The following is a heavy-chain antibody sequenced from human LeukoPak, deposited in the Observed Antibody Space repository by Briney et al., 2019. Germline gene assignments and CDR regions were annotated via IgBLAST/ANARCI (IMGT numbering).Heavy chain of an antibody. CDR2: ISGDGGST. CDR3: ARGDQWLIHY. Sequence: GGSLRLSCAASGFTFHGHAMHWVRQVPGKGLEWVSLISGDGGSTYYADSVKGRFTISRDNSRNSLHLQMNSLTTEDTALYYCARGDQWLIHYWGQGTLVTVSS. V-gene: IGHV3-43*02. D-gene: IGHD6-19*01. CDR1: GFTFHGHA. J-gene: IGHJ4*02.